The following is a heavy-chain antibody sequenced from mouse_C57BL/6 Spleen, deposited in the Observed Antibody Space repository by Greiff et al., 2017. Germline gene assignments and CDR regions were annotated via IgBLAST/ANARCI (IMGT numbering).Heavy chain of an antibody. CDR2: ISSGGDYI. CDR3: TREAEIYDGYYGWFDY. Sequence: EVQRVESGEGLVKPGGSLKLSCAASGFTFSSYAMSWVRQTPEKRLEWVAYISSGGDYIYYADTVKGRFTISRDNARKTLYLQMSSLKSEDTAMYYCTREAEIYDGYYGWFDYWGQGTPVTVSA. J-gene: IGHJ3*01. D-gene: IGHD2-3*01. CDR1: GFTFSSYA. V-gene: IGHV5-9-1*02.